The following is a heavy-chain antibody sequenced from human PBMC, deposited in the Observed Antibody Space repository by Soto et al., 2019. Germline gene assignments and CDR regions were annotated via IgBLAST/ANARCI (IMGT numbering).Heavy chain of an antibody. CDR2: IIPIFGTA. CDR1: GGTFSSYA. CDR3: ARYPYSSGWYYFDY. Sequence: ASVKVSCKASGGTFSSYAISWVRQAPGQGLEWMGGIIPIFGTANYAQKFQGRVTITADKSTSTAYMELSSLRSEDTAVYYCARYPYSSGWYYFDYWGQGTLVTVYS. J-gene: IGHJ4*02. D-gene: IGHD6-19*01. V-gene: IGHV1-69*06.